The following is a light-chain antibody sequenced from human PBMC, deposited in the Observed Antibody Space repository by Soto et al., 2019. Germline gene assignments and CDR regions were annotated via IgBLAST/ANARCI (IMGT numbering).Light chain of an antibody. CDR3: QQYNNWPLWT. CDR1: QSITRN. Sequence: EIVVTQSPATLSLSPGERATLSCRASQSITRNLAWYQQKPGQAPRLLVYGASTRATGIPARFSGSGSGTEFTLTISSLQSEDFAVYYCQQYNNWPLWTFGQGTKVEIK. V-gene: IGKV3-15*01. CDR2: GAS. J-gene: IGKJ1*01.